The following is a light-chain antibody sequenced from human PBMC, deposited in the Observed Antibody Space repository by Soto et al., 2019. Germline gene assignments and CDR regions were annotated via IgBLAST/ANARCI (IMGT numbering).Light chain of an antibody. V-gene: IGLV2-11*01. Sequence: QSALTQPLSVSGSPGQSVTISCTGTTTNVATYNYVSWYQHHPGKAPKLILYNVSERPSGVSDRFSGSKSGTAASLTISGLQADDEADYYCCSYEGSSNWLFGGGTKLTVL. J-gene: IGLJ3*02. CDR2: NVS. CDR3: CSYEGSSNWL. CDR1: TTNVATYNY.